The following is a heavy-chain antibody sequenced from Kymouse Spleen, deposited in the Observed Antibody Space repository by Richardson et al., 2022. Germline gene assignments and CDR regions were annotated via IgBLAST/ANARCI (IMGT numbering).Heavy chain of an antibody. CDR2: INHSGST. D-gene: IGHD6-6*01. CDR3: ARSIAARPFDY. CDR1: GGSFSGYY. V-gene: IGHV4-34*01. Sequence: VQLQQWGAGLLKPSETLSLTCAVYGGSFSGYYWSWIRQPPGKGLEWIGEINHSGSTNYNPSLKSRVTISVDTSKNQFSLKLSSVTAADTAVYYCARSIAARPFDYWGQGTLVTVSS. J-gene: IGHJ4*02.